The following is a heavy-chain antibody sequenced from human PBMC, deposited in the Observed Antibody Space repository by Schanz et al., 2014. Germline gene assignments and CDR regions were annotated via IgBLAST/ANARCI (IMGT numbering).Heavy chain of an antibody. Sequence: QVQLQESGPGLVKPSQTLSLTCTVSGGSVNSGVYYWNWIRQHPGKGLEWIGYIYYSGNTYYNPALRGRVSMSLDTSKNQFSLKFGSVSAADTAVYYCARVRVGDGYLFEYWGQGTLVTVSS. CDR2: IYYSGNT. D-gene: IGHD5-12*01. J-gene: IGHJ4*02. V-gene: IGHV4-31*03. CDR1: GGSVNSGVYY. CDR3: ARVRVGDGYLFEY.